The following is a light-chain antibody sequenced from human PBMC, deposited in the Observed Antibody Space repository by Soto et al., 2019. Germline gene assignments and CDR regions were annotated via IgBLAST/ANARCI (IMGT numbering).Light chain of an antibody. CDR3: HQYNSYPIT. CDR1: QSISTW. J-gene: IGKJ4*01. V-gene: IGKV1-5*03. CDR2: EAS. Sequence: DIQMTQSPSTLSASAGDRVTITCRASQSISTWLAWYQQRPGKAPKLLIHEASSLESGVPSRFSGSGSETEFTLTISSLQPDDFATYYCHQYNSYPITFGGGTKVEIK.